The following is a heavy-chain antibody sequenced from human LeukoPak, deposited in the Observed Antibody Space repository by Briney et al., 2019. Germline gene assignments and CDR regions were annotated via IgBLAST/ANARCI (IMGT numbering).Heavy chain of an antibody. CDR2: ISGSGDNT. V-gene: IGHV3-23*01. CDR3: AKVTYGSGTYGAFDY. Sequence: GGSLRLSCAASGFTFSSHGMSWVRQAPGKGPEWVSTISGSGDNTYYADSVKGRFTISRDNSKNTLYLQMNSLRAEDTAVYYCAKVTYGSGTYGAFDYWGQGTLVTVSS. J-gene: IGHJ4*02. CDR1: GFTFSSHG. D-gene: IGHD3-10*01.